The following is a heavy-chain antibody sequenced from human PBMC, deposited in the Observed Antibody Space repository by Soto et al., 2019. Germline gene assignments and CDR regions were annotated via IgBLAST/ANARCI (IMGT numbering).Heavy chain of an antibody. D-gene: IGHD6-6*01. CDR3: ARDSYSSSWD. V-gene: IGHV3-30-3*01. J-gene: IGHJ4*02. Sequence: GGSLRLSCAASGFTFSGYAMHWVRQAPGKGLEWVAVISYDGSNKYYADSVKGRFTISRDNSKNTLYLQMNSLRAEDTAVYYCARDSYSSSWDWGQGTLVTVSS. CDR2: ISYDGSNK. CDR1: GFTFSGYA.